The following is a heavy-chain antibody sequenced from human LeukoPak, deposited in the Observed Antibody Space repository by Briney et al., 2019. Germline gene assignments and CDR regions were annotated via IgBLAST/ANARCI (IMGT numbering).Heavy chain of an antibody. CDR2: INHSGGT. J-gene: IGHJ2*01. CDR3: ARGRYYGSGSHWYFDL. V-gene: IGHV4-34*01. D-gene: IGHD3-10*01. CDR1: GGSFSSYY. Sequence: SETLSLTCAVYGGSFSSYYWSWIRQPPGKGLQWIGEINHSGGTNYNPSLKSRVIISIATSKNKLSLTVTSVTAADTAVYYCARGRYYGSGSHWYFDLWGRDTLATVSS.